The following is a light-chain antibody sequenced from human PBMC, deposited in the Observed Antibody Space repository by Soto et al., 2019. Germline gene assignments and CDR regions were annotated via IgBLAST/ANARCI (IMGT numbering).Light chain of an antibody. CDR1: QGINSW. CDR3: QQANSFPWT. J-gene: IGKJ1*01. Sequence: DIQMTQSPSSVSASVGDRVTMTCRASQGINSWLAWYQQKPGKAPKRLIYAASNLQSGVPSRFSGSGSGTDFTLTISSLQPEDFATYYCQQANSFPWTFGQGTKVDIK. CDR2: AAS. V-gene: IGKV1-12*01.